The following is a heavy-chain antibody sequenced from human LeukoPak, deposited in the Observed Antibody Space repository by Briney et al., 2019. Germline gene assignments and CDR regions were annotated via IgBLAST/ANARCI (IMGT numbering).Heavy chain of an antibody. V-gene: IGHV1-18*01. D-gene: IGHD6-19*01. J-gene: IGHJ5*02. CDR2: ISAYNGNT. CDR3: ARAGYSSGWYRSGRNWFDP. Sequence: ASVKVSCKASGYTFTSYGISWVRQAPGQGLEWMGWISAYNGNTNYAQKLQGRVTMTRDTSTSTGYMELSSLRSEDTAVYYCARAGYSSGWYRSGRNWFDPWGQGTLVTVSS. CDR1: GYTFTSYG.